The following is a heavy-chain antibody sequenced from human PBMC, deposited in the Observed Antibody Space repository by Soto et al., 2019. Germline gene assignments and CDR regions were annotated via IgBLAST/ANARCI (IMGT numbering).Heavy chain of an antibody. V-gene: IGHV3-21*01. CDR3: ARDSGSYYGAFDI. Sequence: EVQLVESGGGLVKPGGSLRLSCAASGFTFSSYSMNWVRQAPGKGLEWVSSISSSSSYIYYADSVKDRFTISRDNAKNSLYLQMNSLRAEDTAVYYCARDSGSYYGAFDIWGQGTMVTVSS. J-gene: IGHJ3*02. CDR1: GFTFSSYS. CDR2: ISSSSSYI. D-gene: IGHD1-26*01.